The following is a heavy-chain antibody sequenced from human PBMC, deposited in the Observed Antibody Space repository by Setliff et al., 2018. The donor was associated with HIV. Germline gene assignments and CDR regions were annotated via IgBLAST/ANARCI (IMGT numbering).Heavy chain of an antibody. CDR1: GGSISSGSYY. J-gene: IGHJ3*02. Sequence: LSLTCTVSGGSISSGSYYWTWIRQPAGKGLEWIGYIYYSGSTNYNPSLKSRVTISVDTSKNQFSLKLSSVTAADTAVYYCASTASGWFDAFDIWGQGTMVTVSS. D-gene: IGHD6-19*01. CDR3: ASTASGWFDAFDI. CDR2: IYYSGST. V-gene: IGHV4-61*10.